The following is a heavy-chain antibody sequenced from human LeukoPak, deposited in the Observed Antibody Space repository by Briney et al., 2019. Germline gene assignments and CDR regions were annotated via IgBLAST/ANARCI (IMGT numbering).Heavy chain of an antibody. J-gene: IGHJ4*02. CDR2: ISPSSGGT. Sequence: ASVKVSCKASGYTFTSYDINWVRQATGQGLEWMGWISPSSGGTNYAQKFQGRVTMTRDTSISTAYMDLSRLTSDDTAVYYCARGGAQEYRSGWLVGNLDYWGQGTLVTVSS. CDR1: GYTFTSYD. D-gene: IGHD6-19*01. CDR3: ARGGAQEYRSGWLVGNLDY. V-gene: IGHV1-2*02.